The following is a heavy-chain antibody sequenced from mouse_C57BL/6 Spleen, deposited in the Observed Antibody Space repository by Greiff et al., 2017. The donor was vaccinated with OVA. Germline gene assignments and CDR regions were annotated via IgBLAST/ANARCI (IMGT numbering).Heavy chain of an antibody. Sequence: EVQLVESGPELVKPGASVKISCKASGYTFTDYYMNWVKQSHGKSLEWIGDINPNNGGTSYNQKFKGKATLTVDKSSSTAYMELRSLTSEDSAVYYCARSGIARYFDYWGQGTTLTVSS. D-gene: IGHD3-1*01. CDR2: INPNNGGT. V-gene: IGHV1-26*01. CDR1: GYTFTDYY. CDR3: ARSGIARYFDY. J-gene: IGHJ2*01.